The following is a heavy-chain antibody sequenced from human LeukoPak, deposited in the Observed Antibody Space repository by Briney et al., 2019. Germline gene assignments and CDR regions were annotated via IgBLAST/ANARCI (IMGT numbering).Heavy chain of an antibody. CDR2: ISSGSEK. D-gene: IGHD3-3*01. J-gene: IGHJ4*02. CDR1: GFTFSIFP. Sequence: PGGSLRLSCEASGFTFSIFPMHWVRQAPGKGLEWVALISSGSEKYYADSVKGRFTISRDNSMNMLYLQMNSLRADDTAVYYCARDLELSAVYYFDSWGQGTLVIVSS. CDR3: ARDLELSAVYYFDS. V-gene: IGHV3-30*04.